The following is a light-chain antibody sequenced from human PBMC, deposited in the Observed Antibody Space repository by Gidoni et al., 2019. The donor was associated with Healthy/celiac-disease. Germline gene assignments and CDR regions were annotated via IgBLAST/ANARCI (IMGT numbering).Light chain of an antibody. CDR3: SSYTSSSTYV. CDR1: SSDVGGYNY. V-gene: IGLV2-14*01. J-gene: IGLJ1*01. Sequence: QSALTQPASVSGSPGQSITISFTGTSSDVGGYNYVSWYQQHPGKSPKLMLYEDSNRPSGVSNRFSGSKSGNTASLTISGLQAEDEADYYCSSYTSSSTYVFGTGTKVTVL. CDR2: EDS.